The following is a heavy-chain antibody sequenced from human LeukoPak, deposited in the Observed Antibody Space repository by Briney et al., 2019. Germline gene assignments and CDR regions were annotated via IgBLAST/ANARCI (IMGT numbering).Heavy chain of an antibody. Sequence: SETLSLTCTVSSGSISSSSYYWGWIRQPPGKGLEWFGSIYYSGSSYYNPSLKSRVTISVDTSKNQFSLKLSSVTAADTAVYYCARHLYGGYVVDYWGQGTLVTVSS. J-gene: IGHJ4*02. D-gene: IGHD5-12*01. V-gene: IGHV4-39*01. CDR1: SGSISSSSYY. CDR3: ARHLYGGYVVDY. CDR2: IYYSGSS.